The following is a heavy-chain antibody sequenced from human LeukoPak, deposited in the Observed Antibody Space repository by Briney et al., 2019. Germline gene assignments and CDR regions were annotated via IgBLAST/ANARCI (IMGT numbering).Heavy chain of an antibody. CDR3: VALWFGTGVY. Sequence: GGSLRLSCAASGFSFSTYEMNWVRRAPGKGLEWVSYITSTSYAISYGDSVKGRFTVSRDNAKESLYLEMNSLRAEDTAIHYCVALWFGTGVYWGQGTLVTVSS. CDR2: ITSTSYAI. J-gene: IGHJ4*02. CDR1: GFSFSTYE. D-gene: IGHD3-10*01. V-gene: IGHV3-48*03.